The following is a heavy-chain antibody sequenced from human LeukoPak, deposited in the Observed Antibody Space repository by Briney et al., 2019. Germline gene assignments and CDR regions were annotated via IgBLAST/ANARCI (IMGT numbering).Heavy chain of an antibody. Sequence: ASVKVSCKVSGYTLTESSMHWVRQAPGKGREWMGGFDPEDGETIYAQKFQGRVTMTEDTSTDTAYMELSSLRSEDTAVYYCATVGPCSSTSCYRWFDPWGQGTLVTVSS. CDR2: FDPEDGET. CDR3: ATVGPCSSTSCYRWFDP. D-gene: IGHD2-2*02. CDR1: GYTLTESS. J-gene: IGHJ5*02. V-gene: IGHV1-24*01.